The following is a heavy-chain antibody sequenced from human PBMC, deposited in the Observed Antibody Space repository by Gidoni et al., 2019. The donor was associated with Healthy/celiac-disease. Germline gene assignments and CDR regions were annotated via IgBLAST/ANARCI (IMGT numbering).Heavy chain of an antibody. J-gene: IGHJ6*02. CDR1: GGSVISGSYY. Sequence: QVQLQESGPGLVKPSETLSLTCTVPGGSVISGSYYCSWIRQPPGKGRKWIEHINDSGITNYNPDLKSRVTISVDPSKNQFSLKLSAVTAADTAGYYCARDCRIAAAEGSENYYYYYGMDVWGQGTTVTVSS. V-gene: IGHV4-61*01. D-gene: IGHD6-13*01. CDR3: ARDCRIAAAEGSENYYYYYGMDV. CDR2: INDSGIT.